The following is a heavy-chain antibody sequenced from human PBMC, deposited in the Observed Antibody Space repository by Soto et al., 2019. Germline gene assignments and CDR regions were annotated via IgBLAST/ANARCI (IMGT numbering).Heavy chain of an antibody. J-gene: IGHJ4*02. D-gene: IGHD4-17*01. CDR1: GGSISSSDFY. V-gene: IGHV4-39*07. CDR2: INHSGST. CDR3: ARLVGSTVTTS. Sequence: SETLSLTCTVSGGSISSSDFYWGWLRQTPGKGLEWIGEINHSGSTNYNPSLKSRVTISVDTSKNQFSLKLSSVTAADTAVYYCARLVGSTVTTSWGQGTLVTVSS.